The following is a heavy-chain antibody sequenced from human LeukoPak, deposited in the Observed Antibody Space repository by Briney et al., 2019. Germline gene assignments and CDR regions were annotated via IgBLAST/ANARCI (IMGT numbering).Heavy chain of an antibody. D-gene: IGHD3-9*01. Sequence: SETLSLTCAVSGYSISSGYYWGWIRQPPGKGLEWIGSIYHSGSTYYNPSLESRVTISVDTSKNQFSLKLSSVTAADTAVYYCARRHYDILTGYYYYFDYWGQGTRVTVSS. V-gene: IGHV4-38-2*01. CDR1: GYSISSGYY. CDR2: IYHSGST. CDR3: ARRHYDILTGYYYYFDY. J-gene: IGHJ4*02.